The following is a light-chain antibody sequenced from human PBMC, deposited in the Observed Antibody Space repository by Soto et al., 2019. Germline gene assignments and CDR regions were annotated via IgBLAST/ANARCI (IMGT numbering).Light chain of an antibody. V-gene: IGLV2-14*01. CDR3: SSYTSSSTPYV. CDR2: EVS. J-gene: IGLJ1*01. Sequence: QSALTQPASVSGSHGQSITISCTGTRSDVGGYNYVSWYQQHPGKAPKLMIYEVSNRPSGVSNRFSGSKSGNTASLTISGLQAEDEADYYCSSYTSSSTPYVFGTGTKVTVL. CDR1: RSDVGGYNY.